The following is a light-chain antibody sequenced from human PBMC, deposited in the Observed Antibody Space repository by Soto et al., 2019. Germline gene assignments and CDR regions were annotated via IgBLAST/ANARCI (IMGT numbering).Light chain of an antibody. V-gene: IGKV1-5*01. CDR2: AAS. CDR3: EQSRIYPWT. J-gene: IGKJ1*01. CDR1: QNIKVS. Sequence: DVQMTQSPSTLSASVGDEVTVTCRASQNIKVSLAWYQQKPGKAPKLLIYAASSLESGVPSRFSGSGSGTDFPLTTSGMQPDDFATYYCEQSRIYPWTFGQGTKVEIK.